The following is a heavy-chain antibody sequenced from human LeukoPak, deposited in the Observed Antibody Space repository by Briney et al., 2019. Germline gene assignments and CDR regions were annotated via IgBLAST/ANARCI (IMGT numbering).Heavy chain of an antibody. Sequence: GGSLRLSCAASGFTFSSYWMSWVRQAPGKGLEWVANIKQDGSEKYYVDSVKGRFTISRDNAKNSLYLQMNSLRAEDTALYYCAKGVRITMVRGAFDIWGQGTMVTVSS. D-gene: IGHD3-10*01. CDR1: GFTFSSYW. CDR3: AKGVRITMVRGAFDI. V-gene: IGHV3-7*03. CDR2: IKQDGSEK. J-gene: IGHJ3*02.